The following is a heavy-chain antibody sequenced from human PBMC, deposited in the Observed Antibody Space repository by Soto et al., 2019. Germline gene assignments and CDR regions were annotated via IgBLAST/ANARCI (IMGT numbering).Heavy chain of an antibody. D-gene: IGHD6-13*01. CDR1: GFTFSDYY. CDR3: ARCRGAAADYFDF. Sequence: QVQLVDSGGGLVKPGGSLRLSYAVSGFTFSDYYMTWILQAPWKGLECVSYISSSTSHTNYADSVKGRFTISRDNAKNSLFLQMNSLRAEDTAVYYCARCRGAAADYFDFWGQGTLVTVSS. J-gene: IGHJ4*02. V-gene: IGHV3-11*05. CDR2: ISSSTSHT.